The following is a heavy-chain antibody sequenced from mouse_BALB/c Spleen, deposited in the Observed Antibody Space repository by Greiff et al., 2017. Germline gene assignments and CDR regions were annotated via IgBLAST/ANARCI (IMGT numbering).Heavy chain of an antibody. CDR3: TRVYYDYDGFAY. CDR1: GFTFSSYT. Sequence: EVKVVESGGGLVKPGGSLKLSCPASGFTFSSYTMSWVRQTPEKRLEWVATISSGGSYTYYPDSVKGRFTISRDNAKNTLYLQMSSLKSEDTAMYYCTRVYYDYDGFAYWGQGTLVTVSA. D-gene: IGHD2-4*01. J-gene: IGHJ3*01. CDR2: ISSGGSYT. V-gene: IGHV5-6-4*01.